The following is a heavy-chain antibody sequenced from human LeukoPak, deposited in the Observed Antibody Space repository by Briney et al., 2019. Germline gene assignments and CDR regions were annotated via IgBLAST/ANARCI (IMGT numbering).Heavy chain of an antibody. CDR3: ATGDYDFWSGYSDAPFDY. J-gene: IGHJ4*02. D-gene: IGHD3-3*01. V-gene: IGHV1-24*01. CDR2: FDPEDGET. Sequence: VASVKVSCKVSGYTLTELSMHWVRQAPGKGLEWMGGFDPEDGETIYAQKFQGRVTMTEDTSTDTAYMELSSLRSEDTAVYYCATGDYDFWSGYSDAPFDYWGQGTLVTVSS. CDR1: GYTLTELS.